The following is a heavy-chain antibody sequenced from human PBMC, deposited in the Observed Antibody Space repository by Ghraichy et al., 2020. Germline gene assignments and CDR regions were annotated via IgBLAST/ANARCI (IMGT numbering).Heavy chain of an antibody. J-gene: IGHJ3*02. CDR2: IWYDGSNK. CDR3: ARDSSGYISRDDAFDI. Sequence: GGSLRLSCAASGFTFSSYGMHWVRQAPGKGLEWVAVIWYDGSNKYYADSVKGRFTISRDNSKNTLYLQMNSLRAEDTAVYYCARDSSGYISRDDAFDIWGQGTMVTVSS. V-gene: IGHV3-33*01. CDR1: GFTFSSYG. D-gene: IGHD3-22*01.